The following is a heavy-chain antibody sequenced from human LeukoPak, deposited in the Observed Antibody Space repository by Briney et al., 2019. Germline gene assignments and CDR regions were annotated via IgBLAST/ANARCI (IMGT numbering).Heavy chain of an antibody. V-gene: IGHV1-2*02. Sequence: ASVKVSCKASGYTFTGYYMHWVRQAPGQGLEWMGWINPNSGGTNYAQKFQGRVTMTRDTSISTAYMELSRLRSDDTAVYYRARALRRGGYQPLSYWGQGTLVTVSS. J-gene: IGHJ4*02. CDR3: ARALRRGGYQPLSY. CDR2: INPNSGGT. CDR1: GYTFTGYY. D-gene: IGHD2-2*01.